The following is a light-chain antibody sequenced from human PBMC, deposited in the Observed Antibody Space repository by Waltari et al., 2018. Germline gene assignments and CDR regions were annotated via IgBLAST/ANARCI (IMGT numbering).Light chain of an antibody. CDR2: DSS. V-gene: IGKV3-11*01. J-gene: IGKJ1*01. Sequence: EIVLTQSPVTLSLSPGERATLSCRASQNIDYYLAWYQQKPGRAPRLLISDSSNRAAGIPVRFSGSGSGVDFTLTIANLEPDDFAVYFCLQRSVWPWTFGQGTKVEIK. CDR1: QNIDYY. CDR3: LQRSVWPWT.